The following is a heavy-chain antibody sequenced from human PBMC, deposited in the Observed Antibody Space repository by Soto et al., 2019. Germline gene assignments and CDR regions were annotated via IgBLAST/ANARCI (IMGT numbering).Heavy chain of an antibody. J-gene: IGHJ4*02. D-gene: IGHD3-10*01. CDR2: VSDSGGRT. Sequence: GGSLRLSCAASGFTFSSYGMSWVRQSPGKGLEWVSAVSDSGGRTSYADSVKGRFTISRDNSKNTLSLHMNSLRADDTAVYYCAKRKYYGSGSSAIYFDYWGQGALVTVSS. CDR3: AKRKYYGSGSSAIYFDY. V-gene: IGHV3-23*01. CDR1: GFTFSSYG.